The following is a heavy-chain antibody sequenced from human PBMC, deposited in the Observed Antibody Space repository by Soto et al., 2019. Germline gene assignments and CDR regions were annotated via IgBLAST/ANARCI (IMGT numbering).Heavy chain of an antibody. V-gene: IGHV4-59*01. Sequence: QVQLQESGPGLVKPSETLSLTCTVSGGSISSYYWSWIRQPPGKGLEWIGYIYYSGSTNYNPSLKGRVPIPVDTSTNQFSLKLSSVTAADTAVYYCARDVGYCISTSCYSWFDPWGQGTLVTVSS. J-gene: IGHJ5*02. CDR3: ARDVGYCISTSCYSWFDP. D-gene: IGHD2-2*02. CDR2: IYYSGST. CDR1: GGSISSYY.